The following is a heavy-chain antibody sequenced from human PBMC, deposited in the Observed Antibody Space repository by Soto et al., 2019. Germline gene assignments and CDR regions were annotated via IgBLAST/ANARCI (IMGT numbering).Heavy chain of an antibody. CDR2: MYHSGTT. CDR3: ARGPTSCSGGSQTNFCGMDV. CDR1: GGSISSSGFY. D-gene: IGHD2-15*01. J-gene: IGHJ6*02. V-gene: IGHV4-31*03. Sequence: SETLSLTCIVSGGSISSSGFYWSWIRQHPGTGLEWIGYMYHSGTTYYNPALQSRVTISADTSKRQFSLRLSSVTAADTAVYYCARGPTSCSGGSQTNFCGMDVWGQGTTVTVSS.